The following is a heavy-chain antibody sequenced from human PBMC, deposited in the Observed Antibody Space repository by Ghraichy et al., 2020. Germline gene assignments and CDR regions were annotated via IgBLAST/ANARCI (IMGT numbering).Heavy chain of an antibody. CDR1: GFTFSRYD. J-gene: IGHJ6*02. Sequence: LSLTCAASGFTFSRYDMHWVRQATGKGLEWVSAIGTAGDTYYPGSVKGRFTISRENAKNSLYLQMNSLRVGDTAVYYCARADSRGWWGPSGLDVWGQGTTVTVSS. CDR2: IGTAGDT. D-gene: IGHD6-19*01. V-gene: IGHV3-13*01. CDR3: ARADSRGWWGPSGLDV.